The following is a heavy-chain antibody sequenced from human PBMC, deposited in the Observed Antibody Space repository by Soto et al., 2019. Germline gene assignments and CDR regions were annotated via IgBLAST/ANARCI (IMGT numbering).Heavy chain of an antibody. CDR1: GGTFSNYT. J-gene: IGHJ6*02. V-gene: IGHV1-69*04. D-gene: IGHD3-22*01. CDR3: ARDPVGGVYYYDSSGYSGMDV. CDR2: IIPILGIA. Sequence: SVKVSCKASGGTFSNYTISWVRQAPGQGLEWMGRIIPILGIANYAQKFQGRVTITADKSTSTAYMELSSLRSEDTAVYYCARDPVGGVYYYDSSGYSGMDVWG.